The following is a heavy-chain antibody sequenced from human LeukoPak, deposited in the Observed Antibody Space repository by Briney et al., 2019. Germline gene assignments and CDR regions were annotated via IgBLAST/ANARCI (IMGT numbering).Heavy chain of an antibody. J-gene: IGHJ4*02. V-gene: IGHV3-33*03. CDR2: IWYDGSNE. D-gene: IGHD1-26*01. CDR3: VKDHLGGIVGQLDH. Sequence: GGSLRLSCVASRFTFRSYGMHWVRQAPGKGLEWVAVIWYDGSNEHYADSVKGRFAISRDNSKNTLSLQMNSLRVGDSAVYYCVKDHLGGIVGQLDHWGQGTLVTVSS. CDR1: RFTFRSYG.